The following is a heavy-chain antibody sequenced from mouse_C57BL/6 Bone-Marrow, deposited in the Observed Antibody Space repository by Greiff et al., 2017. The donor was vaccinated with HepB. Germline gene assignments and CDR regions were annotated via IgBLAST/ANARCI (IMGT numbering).Heavy chain of an antibody. CDR3: ARHYYGSSIYAMDY. J-gene: IGHJ4*01. V-gene: IGHV4-1*01. CDR2: INPDSSTI. Sequence: DVMLVESGGGLVQPGGSLKLSCAASGIDFSRYWMSWVRRAPGKGLEWIGEINPDSSTINYAPSLKDKFIISRDNAKNTLYLQMSKVRSEDTALYYCARHYYGSSIYAMDYWGQGTSVTVSS. CDR1: GIDFSRYW. D-gene: IGHD1-1*01.